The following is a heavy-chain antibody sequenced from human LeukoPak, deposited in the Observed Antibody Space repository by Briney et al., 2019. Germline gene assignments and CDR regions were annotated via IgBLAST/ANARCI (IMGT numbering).Heavy chain of an antibody. Sequence: GESLNISCKGSGYSFTTYWIAWVRQMPGKGLEWMGIIYPGDSDTRYSPSFQGQVTISADKSIGTAYLQWSSLKASDTAMFYCARYYGDRFYFDYWGQGTLVTVSA. D-gene: IGHD4-17*01. CDR3: ARYYGDRFYFDY. CDR1: GYSFTTYW. CDR2: IYPGDSDT. J-gene: IGHJ4*02. V-gene: IGHV5-51*01.